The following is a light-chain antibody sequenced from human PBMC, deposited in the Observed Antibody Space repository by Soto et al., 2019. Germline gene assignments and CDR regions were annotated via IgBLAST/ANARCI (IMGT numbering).Light chain of an antibody. CDR2: EVS. J-gene: IGLJ2*01. CDR1: NSDVGTYNY. V-gene: IGLV2-14*01. CDR3: SSYSSTSTAV. Sequence: QSVLTQPASVSGSPGQSITISCTGTNSDVGTYNYVSWFQQHPGKAPKLIIYEVSSRPSGVSNRFPASKSGNTASLTISGLQAEDEADYYCSSYSSTSTAVFGGGTKVTVL.